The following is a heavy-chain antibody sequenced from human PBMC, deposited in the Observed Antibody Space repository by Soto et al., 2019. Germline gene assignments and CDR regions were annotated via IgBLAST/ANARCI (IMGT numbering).Heavy chain of an antibody. CDR3: AKEALEPRFGCDH. CDR2: VSESGDDT. Sequence: EVQLLESGGGLGQPGGSLRLSCAASGFTFSNYAMSWVRQAPGKGLEWVSGVSESGDDTYHADAVQGRFTISRDNSKNTLYLQRNSLRDEDSAVNYCAKEALEPRFGCDHWGQGSLVTVSS. CDR1: GFTFSNYA. D-gene: IGHD1-1*01. J-gene: IGHJ5*02. V-gene: IGHV3-23*01.